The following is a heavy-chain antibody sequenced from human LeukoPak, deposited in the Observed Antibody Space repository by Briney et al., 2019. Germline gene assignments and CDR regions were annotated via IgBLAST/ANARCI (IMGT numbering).Heavy chain of an antibody. Sequence: GRSLRLSCAASGFTFDDYAMHWVRQAPGKGLEWVSGINWSGDRIGYADSVKGRFTISRDNSKNTLYLQMNSLRAEDTAVYYCAKGVGDGYNYYFDYWGQGTLVTVSS. D-gene: IGHD5-24*01. CDR1: GFTFDDYA. J-gene: IGHJ4*02. CDR2: INWSGDRI. V-gene: IGHV3-9*01. CDR3: AKGVGDGYNYYFDY.